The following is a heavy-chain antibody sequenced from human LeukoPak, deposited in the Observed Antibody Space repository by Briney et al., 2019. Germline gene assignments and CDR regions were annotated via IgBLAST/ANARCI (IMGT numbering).Heavy chain of an antibody. V-gene: IGHV3-7*03. Sequence: PGGSLRLSCAASGFTINSHWFTWVRQAPGKGLQWVAHINQDGSDTDYVDSVKGRFTISRDNAKNSVFLQMNSLRAEDTAVYYCAKEGGFWSGYRPNFDYWGQGTLVTVSS. CDR3: AKEGGFWSGYRPNFDY. CDR2: INQDGSDT. CDR1: GFTINSHW. J-gene: IGHJ4*02. D-gene: IGHD3-3*01.